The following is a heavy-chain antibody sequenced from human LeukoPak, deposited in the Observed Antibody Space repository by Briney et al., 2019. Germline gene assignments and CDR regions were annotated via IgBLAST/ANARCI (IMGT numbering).Heavy chain of an antibody. CDR3: AKGHSGWYLGSWFDP. CDR1: GFTFSSYG. Sequence: GGSLRLSCAASGFTFSSYGMHWVRQAPGKGLEWVAFIRYDGSNKYYADSVKGRFTISRDNSKNTLHLQMNSLRAEDTAVYYCAKGHSGWYLGSWFDPWGQGTLVTVSS. J-gene: IGHJ5*02. V-gene: IGHV3-30*02. D-gene: IGHD6-19*01. CDR2: IRYDGSNK.